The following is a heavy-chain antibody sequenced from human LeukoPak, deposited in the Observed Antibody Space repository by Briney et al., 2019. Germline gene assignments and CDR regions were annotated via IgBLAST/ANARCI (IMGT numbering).Heavy chain of an antibody. CDR2: IYSGGST. V-gene: IGHV3-53*01. CDR1: GFTVNSNS. J-gene: IGHJ3*02. Sequence: GGSLRLSCAASGFTVNSNSMSWVRQATGKGLEWVSVIYSGGSTYYADSVKGRFTISRDNSKNTLYLQMNSLRAEDTAVYYCAKTSGITGTTRNAFDIWGQGTMVTVSS. CDR3: AKTSGITGTTRNAFDI. D-gene: IGHD1-7*01.